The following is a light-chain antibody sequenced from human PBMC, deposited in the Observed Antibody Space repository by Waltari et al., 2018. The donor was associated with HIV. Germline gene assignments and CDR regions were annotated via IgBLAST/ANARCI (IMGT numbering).Light chain of an antibody. J-gene: IGLJ1*01. CDR1: TGAVTNSYY. CDR3: LLYYDGARV. V-gene: IGLV7-43*01. Sequence: QTVVTQEPSLTVSPGGTVTLTCASNTGAVTNSYYPNWFQQKPGQPPRALIYSTDSKHSWTPARFSGSRLGGRAALTLSGAQPEDEAEYYCLLYYDGARVFGTGTKVTVL. CDR2: STD.